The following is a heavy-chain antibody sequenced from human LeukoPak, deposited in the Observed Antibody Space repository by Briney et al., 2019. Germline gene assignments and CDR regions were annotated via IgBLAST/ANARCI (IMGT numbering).Heavy chain of an antibody. CDR1: GDSISSYC. D-gene: IGHD2-21*01. J-gene: IGHJ4*02. Sequence: SETLSLTCTVSGDSISSYCWSWVRQPPGKRLEWIGCIFTSGNTNYNPSLKSRVTMSVDTSKNQVFMELRSLTAADTAVYYCAKDLAYWGQGTLVTVSS. V-gene: IGHV4-4*09. CDR3: AKDLAY. CDR2: IFTSGNT.